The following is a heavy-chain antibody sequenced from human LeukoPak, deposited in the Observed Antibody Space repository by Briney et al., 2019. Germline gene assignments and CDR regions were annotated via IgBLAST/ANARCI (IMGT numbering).Heavy chain of an antibody. D-gene: IGHD3-3*01. CDR2: ISGIGGTT. J-gene: IGHJ6*02. CDR3: AKDADDFWSGYPDYYYYGMDV. Sequence: GGSLRLSCAASGFTFSSYAMSWVRQAPGKGLEWVSSISGIGGTTYYADSVKGRFTISRDNSKNTLYLQMNGLRAEDTAVYYCAKDADDFWSGYPDYYYYGMDVWGQGTTVTVSS. CDR1: GFTFSSYA. V-gene: IGHV3-23*01.